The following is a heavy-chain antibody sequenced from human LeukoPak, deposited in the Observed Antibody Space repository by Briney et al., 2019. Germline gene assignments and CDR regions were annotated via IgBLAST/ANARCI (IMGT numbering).Heavy chain of an antibody. J-gene: IGHJ6*02. CDR2: IIPIFGTA. CDR1: GGTFSSYA. Sequence: SVKVSCKASGGTFSSYAISWVRQAPGQGLEWMGGIIPIFGTANYAQKFQGRVTITADESTSTAYMELSSLRSEGTAVYYCARDQVSGYYYYGMDVWGQGTTVTVSS. V-gene: IGHV1-69*01. CDR3: ARDQVSGYYYYGMDV.